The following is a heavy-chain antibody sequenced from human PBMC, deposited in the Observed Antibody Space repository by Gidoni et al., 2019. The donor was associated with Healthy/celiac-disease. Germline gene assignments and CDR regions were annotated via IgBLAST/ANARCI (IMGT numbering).Heavy chain of an antibody. D-gene: IGHD3-3*01. CDR3: ARGPKRFLEWLSHFDY. Sequence: QVQLVESGGGVVQPGRSLRLSCPAPGFTFSTYAMHWVRQAPGKGLEWVAVISYDGSNKYYADSVKGRFTISRDNSKNTLYLQMNSLRAEDTAVYYCARGPKRFLEWLSHFDYWGQGTLVTVSS. J-gene: IGHJ4*02. CDR2: ISYDGSNK. CDR1: GFTFSTYA. V-gene: IGHV3-30*04.